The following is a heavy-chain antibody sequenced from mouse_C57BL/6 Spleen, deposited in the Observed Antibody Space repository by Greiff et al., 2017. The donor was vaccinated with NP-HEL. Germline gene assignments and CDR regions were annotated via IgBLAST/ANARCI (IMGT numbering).Heavy chain of an antibody. Sequence: VQLQQSGAELVKPGASVKISCKASGYAFSSYWMNWVKQRPGKGLEWIGQIYPGDGDTNYNGKFKGKATLTADKSSSTAYMQLSILTSEDSAVYFCARSTGTRRSFDYWGQGTTLTVSS. J-gene: IGHJ2*01. D-gene: IGHD4-1*01. CDR3: ARSTGTRRSFDY. CDR2: IYPGDGDT. CDR1: GYAFSSYW. V-gene: IGHV1-80*01.